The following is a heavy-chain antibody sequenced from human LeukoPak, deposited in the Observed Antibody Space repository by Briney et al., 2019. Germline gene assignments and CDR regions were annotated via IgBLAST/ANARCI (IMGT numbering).Heavy chain of an antibody. J-gene: IGHJ4*02. CDR2: ISYDGSNK. D-gene: IGHD6-13*01. Sequence: PGGSLRLSCAASGFTFSNAWMSWVRQAPGKGLEWVAVISYDGSNKYYADSVKGRFTISRDNSKNTLYLQMNSLRAEDTAVYYCAKDRAAAAGTFDYWGQGTLVTVSS. CDR1: GFTFSNAW. CDR3: AKDRAAAAGTFDY. V-gene: IGHV3-30*18.